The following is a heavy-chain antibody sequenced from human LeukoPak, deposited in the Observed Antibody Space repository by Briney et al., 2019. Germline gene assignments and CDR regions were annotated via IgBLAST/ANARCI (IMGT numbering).Heavy chain of an antibody. D-gene: IGHD4-17*01. CDR3: ARARSSVTTVTTPGY. CDR2: INPSGGST. Sequence: ASVKVSCKASGYTFTSYYMHWVRQAPGQGLEWMGIINPSGGSTRYAQKFQGRVTMTRDTSTSTVYMELSSLRSEDTAVYYCARARSSVTTVTTPGYWGQGTLVTVSS. CDR1: GYTFTSYY. J-gene: IGHJ4*02. V-gene: IGHV1-46*01.